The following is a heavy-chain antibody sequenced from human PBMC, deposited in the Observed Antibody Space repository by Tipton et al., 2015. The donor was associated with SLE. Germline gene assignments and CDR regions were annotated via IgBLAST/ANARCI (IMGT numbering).Heavy chain of an antibody. D-gene: IGHD1-26*01. J-gene: IGHJ3*02. V-gene: IGHV4-39*01. CDR1: GGSISSSSYY. CDR3: ARRVVGATTNAFDI. Sequence: TLSLTCTVSGGSISSSSYYWGWIRQPPGKGLEWIGSIYYSGSTYYNPSLKSRVTISVDTSKNQFSLKLSSVTAADTAVHYCARRVVGATTNAFDIWGQGTMVTVSS. CDR2: IYYSGST.